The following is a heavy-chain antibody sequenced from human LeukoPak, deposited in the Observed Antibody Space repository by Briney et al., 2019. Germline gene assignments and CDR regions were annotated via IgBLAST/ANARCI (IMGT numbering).Heavy chain of an antibody. V-gene: IGHV4-61*02. CDR3: ARDRRICSSTSCPTYYYYYYMDV. CDR2: IYTSGST. J-gene: IGHJ6*03. Sequence: SETLSLTCTVSGVSISSGSYYWSWIRQPAGKGLEWIGRIYTSGSTNYNPSLKSRVTISVDTSKNQFSLKLSSVTAADTAVYYCARDRRICSSTSCPTYYYYYYMDVWGKGTTVTVSS. D-gene: IGHD2-2*01. CDR1: GVSISSGSYY.